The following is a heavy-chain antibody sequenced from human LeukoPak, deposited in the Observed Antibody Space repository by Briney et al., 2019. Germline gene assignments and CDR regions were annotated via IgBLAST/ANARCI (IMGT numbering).Heavy chain of an antibody. J-gene: IGHJ4*02. CDR2: ISSSGSTI. CDR3: ARASDISVAAYFDY. Sequence: GGSLRLSCAASGFTFSDYYMSWIRQAPGKGLEWVSYISSSGSTIYYADSVKGRFTISRDNAKNSLYLQMNSLRAEDTALYYCARASDISVAAYFDYWGQGTLVTVSS. V-gene: IGHV3-11*01. CDR1: GFTFSDYY. D-gene: IGHD6-19*01.